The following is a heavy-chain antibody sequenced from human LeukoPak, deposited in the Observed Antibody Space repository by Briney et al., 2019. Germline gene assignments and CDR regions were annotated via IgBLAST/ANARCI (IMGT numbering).Heavy chain of an antibody. CDR3: ARGGSGPDY. J-gene: IGHJ4*02. D-gene: IGHD2-15*01. CDR1: GFTFSSHW. CDR2: ISSSSSYI. V-gene: IGHV3-21*01. Sequence: PGGSLRLSCTVPGFTFSSHWMHWVRQAPGKGLEWVSSISSSSSYIYYADSVKGRFTISRDNAKNSLYLQMNSLRAEDTAVYYCARGGSGPDYWGQGTLVTVSS.